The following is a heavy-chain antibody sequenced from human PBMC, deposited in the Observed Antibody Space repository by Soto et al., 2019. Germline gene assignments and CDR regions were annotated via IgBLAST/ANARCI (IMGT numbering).Heavy chain of an antibody. CDR1: GFTFSSYA. Sequence: GGSLRLSCAASGFTFSSYAMHWVRQAPGKGLEYVSAISSNGGSTYYANSVKGRFTISRDNSKNTLYLQMGSLRAEDMAVYYCARVPQPPSYDFWSGYYDYWGQGTLVTVSS. CDR2: ISSNGGST. V-gene: IGHV3-64*01. CDR3: ARVPQPPSYDFWSGYYDY. J-gene: IGHJ4*02. D-gene: IGHD3-3*01.